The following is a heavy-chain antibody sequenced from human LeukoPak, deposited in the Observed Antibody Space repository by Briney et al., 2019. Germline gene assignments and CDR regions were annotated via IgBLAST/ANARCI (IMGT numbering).Heavy chain of an antibody. V-gene: IGHV1-2*02. D-gene: IGHD3-3*01. CDR1: GYTFTGYY. CDR2: INPNSGGT. CDR3: AGVARLKSGYLTPSYGMDV. J-gene: IGHJ6*02. Sequence: ASVKVSCKASGYTFTGYYMHWVRQAPGQGLEWMGWINPNSGGTNYAQKFQGRVTMTRDTSISTAYMELSRLRSDDTAVYYCAGVARLKSGYLTPSYGMDVWGQGTTVTVSS.